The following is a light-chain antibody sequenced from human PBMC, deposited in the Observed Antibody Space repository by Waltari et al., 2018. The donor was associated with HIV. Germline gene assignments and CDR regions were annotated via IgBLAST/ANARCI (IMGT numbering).Light chain of an antibody. Sequence: QSALTQPPSASGSPGQSVTISCAGTSSDVGGFDYVSWYHQQPPKAPKLLLYEGNRRPSGGPYRFSGSKSGNTASLTVSGLQPEDEGDYYCSSYKDANDVVFGGGTKLTVL. CDR2: EGN. CDR3: SSYKDANDVV. CDR1: SSDVGGFDY. V-gene: IGLV2-8*01. J-gene: IGLJ2*01.